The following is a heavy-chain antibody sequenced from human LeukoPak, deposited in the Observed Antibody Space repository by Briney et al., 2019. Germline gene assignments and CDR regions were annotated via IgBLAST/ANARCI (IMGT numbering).Heavy chain of an antibody. Sequence: SETLTLTCAVYGGSFSGYYWSWIRQPPGKGLEWIGEIYHSGSTNYNPSLKSRVTISVDTSKNQFSLKLSSVTAADTAVYYCARYYYYYMDVWGKGTTVTVSS. CDR1: GGSFSGYY. J-gene: IGHJ6*03. V-gene: IGHV4-34*01. CDR3: ARYYYYYMDV. CDR2: IYHSGST.